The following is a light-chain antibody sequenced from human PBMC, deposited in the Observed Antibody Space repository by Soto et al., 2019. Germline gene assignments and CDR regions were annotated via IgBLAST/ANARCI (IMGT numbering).Light chain of an antibody. V-gene: IGLV2-14*01. J-gene: IGLJ1*01. CDR2: DVV. CDR3: SSTTYV. CDR1: TSHIDGYYS. Sequence: QSALTQPASVSGSPGQSITISCTGTTSHIDGYYSVSWYQQHPGKAPKLIIYDVVKRPSGVSSRFSASTSGNTASLTISGLQPEDEADYYCSSTTYVFGSGTKLTVL.